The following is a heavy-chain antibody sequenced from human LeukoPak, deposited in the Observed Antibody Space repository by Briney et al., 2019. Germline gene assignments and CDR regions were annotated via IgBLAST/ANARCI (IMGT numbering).Heavy chain of an antibody. CDR2: IKQDGSEK. CDR1: GFTFSSYW. J-gene: IGHJ3*02. D-gene: IGHD1-20*01. CDR3: ASGNWNDRAFDI. Sequence: GGSLRLSCAASGFTFSSYWMSWVRQAPGKGLEWVANIKQDGSEKYYVDSVKGRFTISRDNAKNSLYLQMNSLRAEDTAMYYCASGNWNDRAFDIWGQGTMVTVSS. V-gene: IGHV3-7*01.